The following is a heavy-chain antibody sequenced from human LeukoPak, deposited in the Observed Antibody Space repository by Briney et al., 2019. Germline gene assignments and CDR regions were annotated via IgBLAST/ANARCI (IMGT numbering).Heavy chain of an antibody. CDR3: AARPTSEAVAPSDF. D-gene: IGHD6-19*01. CDR2: ISGSGGST. Sequence: PGGSLRLSCTGSEFTPSNCAMTWVRQAPGKGLEWVSGISGSGGSTYFADSVKGRFTISRDNSKRMLYLQMNSLRAEDTATYYCAARPTSEAVAPSDFWGQGTLVTVSP. V-gene: IGHV3-23*01. CDR1: EFTPSNCA. J-gene: IGHJ4*02.